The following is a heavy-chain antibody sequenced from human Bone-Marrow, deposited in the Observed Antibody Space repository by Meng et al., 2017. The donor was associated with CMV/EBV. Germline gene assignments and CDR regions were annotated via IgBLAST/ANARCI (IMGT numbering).Heavy chain of an antibody. CDR2: IRNDGSND. CDR1: GFIFSNYD. D-gene: IGHD1-26*01. Sequence: GESLKISCAASGFIFSNYDMDWVRQAPGRRLEWVASIRNDGSNDYYADVVKGRFSVSRDNAKNSLYLQMNSLRAEDTALYHCARDVRGATPGYYYGMDVWGQGTTVTVSS. J-gene: IGHJ6*02. CDR3: ARDVRGATPGYYYGMDV. V-gene: IGHV3-30*02.